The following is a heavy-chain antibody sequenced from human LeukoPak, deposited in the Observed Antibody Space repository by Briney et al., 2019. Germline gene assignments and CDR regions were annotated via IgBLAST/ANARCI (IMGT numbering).Heavy chain of an antibody. CDR3: ARAPSSAWYADY. CDR1: GGSISNYY. D-gene: IGHD6-19*01. CDR2: MYYSGAT. V-gene: IGHV4-59*01. Sequence: SETLSLTCTVSGGSISNYYWSWIRQAPGKGLEWIGYMYYSGATNYNPSLKSRVTTSVDTAKNQFSLRLSSVTAADTAVYYCARAPSSAWYADYWGQGTLVIVSS. J-gene: IGHJ4*02.